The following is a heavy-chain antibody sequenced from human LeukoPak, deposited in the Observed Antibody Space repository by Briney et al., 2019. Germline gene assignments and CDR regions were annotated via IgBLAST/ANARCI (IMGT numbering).Heavy chain of an antibody. CDR3: AKGDGNYFDH. J-gene: IGHJ4*02. CDR1: GFTFSSYG. Sequence: GGTLRLSCAASGFTFSSYGMHWVRQAPGKGLEWVAVISYDGSNKYYADSVKGRFTISRDNSKNTLYLQMNSLRAEDTAVYYCAKGDGNYFDHWGQGTLVTVSS. CDR2: ISYDGSNK. V-gene: IGHV3-30*18.